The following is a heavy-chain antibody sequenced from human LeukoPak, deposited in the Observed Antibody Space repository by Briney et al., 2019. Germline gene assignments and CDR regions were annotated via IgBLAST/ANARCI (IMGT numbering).Heavy chain of an antibody. V-gene: IGHV3-48*02. Sequence: GGSLRLSCAASGFTFSSYSMNWVRQAPGKGLEWVSYISSSSSTIYYADSVKGRFTISRDNAKNSLYLQMNSLRDEDTAVYYCARGPIYPITADFDYWGQGTLVTVPS. CDR3: ARGPIYPITADFDY. CDR2: ISSSSSTI. D-gene: IGHD1-20*01. CDR1: GFTFSSYS. J-gene: IGHJ4*02.